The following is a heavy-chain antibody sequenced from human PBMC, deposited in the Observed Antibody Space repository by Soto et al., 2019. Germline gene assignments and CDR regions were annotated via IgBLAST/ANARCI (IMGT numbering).Heavy chain of an antibody. V-gene: IGHV1-46*01. CDR2: INPSGGST. Sequence: ASVKVSCKASGYTLTSYYMHWVRQAPGQGLAWMGIINPSGGSTSYAQNYQGRITMTSDTSTTTVYMELSSLRSEDTAVYFCARGDYDVLTGYYPLDFWGQGTLVTVSS. D-gene: IGHD3-9*01. CDR1: GYTLTSYY. J-gene: IGHJ4*02. CDR3: ARGDYDVLTGYYPLDF.